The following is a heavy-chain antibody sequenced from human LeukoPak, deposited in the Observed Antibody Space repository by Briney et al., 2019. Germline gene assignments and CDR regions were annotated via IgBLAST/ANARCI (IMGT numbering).Heavy chain of an antibody. Sequence: SETLSLTCTVSGVSTNSGGYYWSWIRQHPGKGLEWIGYIYYSGSTYYNPSLKGRVTISVDTSKNQFSLNLSSVTAADTAVYYCARATRTYAAPYYYYYMDVWGKGTTVTVSS. CDR3: ARATRTYAAPYYYYYMDV. V-gene: IGHV4-31*03. CDR1: GVSTNSGGYY. D-gene: IGHD2-2*01. J-gene: IGHJ6*03. CDR2: IYYSGST.